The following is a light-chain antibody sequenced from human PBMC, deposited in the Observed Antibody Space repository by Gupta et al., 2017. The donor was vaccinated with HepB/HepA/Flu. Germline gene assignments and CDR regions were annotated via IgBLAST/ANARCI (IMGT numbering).Light chain of an antibody. CDR2: RND. J-gene: IGLJ2*01. Sequence: QSVLPYPPSASQPPRHGFTFSLSGSSSNNGSHYVYWYQQFPGTVPKLLIYRNDQRPSGVPDRFSGSKSGTSASLAISGLRPEDEADYYCAAWDDNLSGLVFGGGTKLTVL. V-gene: IGLV1-47*01. CDR1: SSNNGSHY. CDR3: AAWDDNLSGLV.